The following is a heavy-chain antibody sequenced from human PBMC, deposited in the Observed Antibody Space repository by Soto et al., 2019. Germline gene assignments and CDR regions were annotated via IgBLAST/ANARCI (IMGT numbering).Heavy chain of an antibody. J-gene: IGHJ3*02. Sequence: VESGGGLVQPGGSLRLSCGASGFAFTKEWMSWVRQAPGKGPEWVAKINPDGGDKTYVDSVRGRFTISRDNTKNLLYLQMNSLSDEDTAVYYCAMETWWRLPIWCQWTMVTVSS. V-gene: IGHV3-7*04. D-gene: IGHD2-15*01. CDR3: AMETWWRLPI. CDR1: GFAFTKEW. CDR2: INPDGGDK.